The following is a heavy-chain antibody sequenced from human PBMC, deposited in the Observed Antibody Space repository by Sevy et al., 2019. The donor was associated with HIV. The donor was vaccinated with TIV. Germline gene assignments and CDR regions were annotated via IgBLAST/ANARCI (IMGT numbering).Heavy chain of an antibody. D-gene: IGHD2-15*01. CDR1: GFTFTKAW. J-gene: IGHJ3*02. Sequence: GESLKISCAASGFTFTKAWMSWVRQAPGKGLEWVGRIKSKTDGGTIDYASPVKGRFSISRDDSENTVFLQINSLKTEDTAVYYCTTGSSGDLNAFDIWGQGTMVTVSS. CDR3: TTGSSGDLNAFDI. CDR2: IKSKTDGGTI. V-gene: IGHV3-15*01.